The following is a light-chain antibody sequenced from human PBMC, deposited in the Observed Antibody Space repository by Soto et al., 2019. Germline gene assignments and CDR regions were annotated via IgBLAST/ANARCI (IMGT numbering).Light chain of an antibody. Sequence: EIVLTQSPGTLSLSPGERATLSCRASQSVSSSYLAWYQQKPGQAPRLLIYGASSRATGIPDRFSGSGSGTDFTFTINRLEPEDYAVYYLHQYGSSPCTFGQGTKLEIK. CDR1: QSVSSSY. V-gene: IGKV3-20*01. CDR3: HQYGSSPCT. CDR2: GAS. J-gene: IGKJ2*02.